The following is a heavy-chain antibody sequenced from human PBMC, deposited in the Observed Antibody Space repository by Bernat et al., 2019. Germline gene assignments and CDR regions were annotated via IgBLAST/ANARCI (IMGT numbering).Heavy chain of an antibody. CDR3: ARNVYDMVTGDGFDAFDI. CDR2: INPNSGGT. Sequence: QVQLVQSGAEVKKPGASVKVSCKASGYTFTGYYMHWVRQAPGQRLEWMGWINPNSGGTNYAQKLQGWVTITRDTSTSTAYMELSSLRSDDTAVYYCARNVYDMVTGDGFDAFDIWGQGTMVTVSS. J-gene: IGHJ3*02. CDR1: GYTFTGYY. V-gene: IGHV1-2*04. D-gene: IGHD3-9*01.